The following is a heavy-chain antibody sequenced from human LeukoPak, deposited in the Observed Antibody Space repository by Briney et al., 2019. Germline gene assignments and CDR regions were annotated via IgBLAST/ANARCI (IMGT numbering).Heavy chain of an antibody. J-gene: IGHJ6*02. Sequence: ASVKVSCKASGYIFTNYAINWMRQAPGQGLEWMGWINTNTGNPTYAQGFTGRFVFSLDTSVSTAYLQICSLKAEDTAVYYCARANDPYSGSYWPYLNPYYYYGMDVWGQGTTVTVSS. V-gene: IGHV7-4-1*01. D-gene: IGHD1-26*01. CDR2: INTNTGNP. CDR1: GYIFTNYA. CDR3: ARANDPYSGSYWPYLNPYYYYGMDV.